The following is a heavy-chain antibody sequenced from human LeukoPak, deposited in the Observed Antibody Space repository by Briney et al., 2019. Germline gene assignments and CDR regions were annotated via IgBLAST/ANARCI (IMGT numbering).Heavy chain of an antibody. Sequence: PGGSLRLSCAASGFTFSSYWMSWVRQTPGKDLEWVGNIKYDGSEKYYVDSVKGRFTISRDNAKNSLYLHMNSLRVEDTAIYYCARDYVWGSSESDYWGQGTLVTVSS. D-gene: IGHD7-27*01. V-gene: IGHV3-7*01. CDR1: GFTFSSYW. CDR3: ARDYVWGSSESDY. CDR2: IKYDGSEK. J-gene: IGHJ4*02.